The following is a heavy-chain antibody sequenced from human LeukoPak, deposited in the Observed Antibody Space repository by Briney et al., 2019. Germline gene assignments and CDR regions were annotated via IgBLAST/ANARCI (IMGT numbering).Heavy chain of an antibody. D-gene: IGHD3-10*01. CDR2: ITHTSDFT. CDR1: GTIFGTYG. J-gene: IGHJ1*01. Sequence: GGSLRLSCSGPGTIFGTYGMSWVRQAPEQGLEWVAYITHTSDFTSYSDSVKGRFSISRDNAKNSLFLQMNSLGPEDTAVYYCTRGYLSGTNYAWGQGTVVTVSS. V-gene: IGHV3-21*05. CDR3: TRGYLSGTNYA.